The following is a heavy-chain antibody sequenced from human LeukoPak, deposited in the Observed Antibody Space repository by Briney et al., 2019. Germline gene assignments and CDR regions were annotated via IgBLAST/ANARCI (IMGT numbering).Heavy chain of an antibody. CDR1: GFTVSSNY. V-gene: IGHV3-53*04. CDR2: IYSGGST. CDR3: ARVGSYWDFDY. Sequence: PGGSLRLSCAASGFTVSSNYMTWVRQAPGKGLEWVSVIYSGGSTYYADSVKGRFTISRHTSKNTLYLQMNSLRAEDTAVYNCARVGSYWDFDYWGQGTLVTVSS. D-gene: IGHD1-26*01. J-gene: IGHJ4*02.